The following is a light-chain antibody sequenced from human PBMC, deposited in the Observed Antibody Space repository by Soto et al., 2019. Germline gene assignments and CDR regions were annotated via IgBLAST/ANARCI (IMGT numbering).Light chain of an antibody. J-gene: IGLJ1*01. CDR3: LSYTSSTTYV. V-gene: IGLV2-14*01. Sequence: QSVLAQPASVSGSPGQSITISCTGTSSDVGAYNSVSWYQQPPGKAPKLVIFDVSDQPSGVSNRFSGSKSGNTASLTISGLQPEDEADYYCLSYTSSTTYVFGTGTKLTVL. CDR2: DVS. CDR1: SSDVGAYNS.